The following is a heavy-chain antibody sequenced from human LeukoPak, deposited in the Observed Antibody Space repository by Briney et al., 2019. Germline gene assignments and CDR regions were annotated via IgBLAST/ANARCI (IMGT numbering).Heavy chain of an antibody. CDR3: AKRQGPNSGSYDYFDP. D-gene: IGHD1-26*01. V-gene: IGHV4-4*09. J-gene: IGHJ5*02. CDR2: IHSSGYT. Sequence: SETLSLTCTVSGGSISSYYWSWLRQPPGQGLEWIAYIHSSGYTNYNPSLKSRVTISVDTSKNQFSLKVTSVTAADAAVYYCAKRQGPNSGSYDYFDPWGQGTLVTVSS. CDR1: GGSISSYY.